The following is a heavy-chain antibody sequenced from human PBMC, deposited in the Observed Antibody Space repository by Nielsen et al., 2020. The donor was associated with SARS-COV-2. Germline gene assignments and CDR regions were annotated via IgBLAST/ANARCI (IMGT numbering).Heavy chain of an antibody. Sequence: GGSLRLSCAASGFTFSSYSMNWVRQAPGKGLEWVANIKQDGSEKYYVDSVKGRFTISRDNAKNSLYLQMNSLRAEDTAVYYCARVGGRQQLDPNYYYYYYMDVWGKGTTVTVSS. V-gene: IGHV3-7*05. D-gene: IGHD6-13*01. CDR1: GFTFSSYS. CDR3: ARVGGRQQLDPNYYYYYYMDV. J-gene: IGHJ6*03. CDR2: IKQDGSEK.